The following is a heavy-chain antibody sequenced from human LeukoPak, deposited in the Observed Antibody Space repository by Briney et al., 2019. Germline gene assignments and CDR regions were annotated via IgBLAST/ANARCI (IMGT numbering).Heavy chain of an antibody. CDR2: IFFVGST. V-gene: IGHV4-59*11. Sequence: SETLSLTCTVSGGSISSHYWSWIRQPPGKGLEWIGYIFFVGSTNYNPSLKSRVTISLDTSKTHFSLRLSSVTAADTAVYYCARGGTYFDDWGQGTLVTVSS. CDR3: ARGGTYFDD. CDR1: GGSISSHY. J-gene: IGHJ4*02. D-gene: IGHD1-26*01.